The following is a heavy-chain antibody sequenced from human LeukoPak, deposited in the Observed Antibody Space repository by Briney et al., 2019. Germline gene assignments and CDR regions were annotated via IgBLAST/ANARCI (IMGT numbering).Heavy chain of an antibody. V-gene: IGHV3-23*01. Sequence: PGGSLRLSCVASGFTFSSYAMSWVRQAPGKGLEWVSAISGSGGSTYYADSVKGRFTISRDNSKNTLYLQMNSLRAEDTAVYYCANYAPLNDYGDYYGMDVWGQGTTVTVSS. CDR2: ISGSGGST. CDR1: GFTFSSYA. J-gene: IGHJ6*02. D-gene: IGHD4-17*01. CDR3: ANYAPLNDYGDYYGMDV.